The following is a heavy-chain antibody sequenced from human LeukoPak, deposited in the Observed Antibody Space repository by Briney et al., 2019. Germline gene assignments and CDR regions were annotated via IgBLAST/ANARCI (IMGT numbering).Heavy chain of an antibody. J-gene: IGHJ3*02. Sequence: GGSLRLSCAASGFTFSSYSMNWVRQAPGKGLEWVSSISSSSSYIYYADSVKGRFTISRDNAKNSLYLQMNSLRAEDTAVYYCAITSGEWFAFDIWGQGTMVTVSS. V-gene: IGHV3-21*01. CDR3: AITSGEWFAFDI. CDR1: GFTFSSYS. D-gene: IGHD3-3*01. CDR2: ISSSSSYI.